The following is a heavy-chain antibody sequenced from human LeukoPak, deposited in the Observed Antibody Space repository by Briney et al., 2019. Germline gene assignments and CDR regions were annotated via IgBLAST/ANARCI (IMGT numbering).Heavy chain of an antibody. J-gene: IGHJ6*03. D-gene: IGHD2-15*01. CDR1: GGSISSSSYY. Sequence: SETLSLTCTVSGGSISSSSYYWSWIRQPPGKGLEWIGYIYYSGSTNYNPSLKCRVTISVDTSKNQFSLKLSSVTAADTAVYYCARSVEGYCSGGSCYSYSYYMDVWGKGTTVTVSS. CDR2: IYYSGST. CDR3: ARSVEGYCSGGSCYSYSYYMDV. V-gene: IGHV4-61*01.